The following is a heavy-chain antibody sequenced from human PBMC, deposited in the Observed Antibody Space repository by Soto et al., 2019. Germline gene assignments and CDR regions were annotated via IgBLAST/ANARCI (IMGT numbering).Heavy chain of an antibody. D-gene: IGHD3-22*01. CDR1: GGSVSSGSYY. CDR3: ARDGYYDSSGYYSPGRFDP. J-gene: IGHJ5*02. Sequence: SETLSLTCTVSGGSVSSGSYYWSWIRQPPGKGLEWIGYIYYSGSTNYNPSLKSRVTISVDTSKNQFSLKLSSVTAADTAVYYCARDGYYDSSGYYSPGRFDPWGQGTLVTVSS. CDR2: IYYSGST. V-gene: IGHV4-61*01.